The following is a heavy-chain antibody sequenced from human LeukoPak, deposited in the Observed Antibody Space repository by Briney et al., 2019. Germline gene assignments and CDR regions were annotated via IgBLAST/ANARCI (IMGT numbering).Heavy chain of an antibody. Sequence: GGSLRLSCAASGSTFSSYSMNWVRQAPGKGLEWVSSISSSSSYIYYADSVKGRFTISRDNAKNSLYLQMNSLRAEDTAVYYCARDRVVAATRHYYYYYGMDVWGQGTTVTVSS. CDR2: ISSSSSYI. D-gene: IGHD2-15*01. CDR3: ARDRVVAATRHYYYYYGMDV. J-gene: IGHJ6*02. CDR1: GSTFSSYS. V-gene: IGHV3-21*01.